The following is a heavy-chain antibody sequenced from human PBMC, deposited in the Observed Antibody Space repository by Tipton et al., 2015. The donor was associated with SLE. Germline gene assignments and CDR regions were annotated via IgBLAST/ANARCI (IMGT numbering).Heavy chain of an antibody. V-gene: IGHV4-4*07. CDR1: GGSISSYY. J-gene: IGHJ2*01. CDR3: ARGIAAAGTGGYFDL. CDR2: IYTSGST. Sequence: TLSLTCTVSGGSISSYYWSWIRQPAGKGLEWIGRIYTSGSTNYNPSLKSRVTMSVDTSKNQFSLKLSSVTADTAVYYCARGIAAAGTGGYFDLWGRGTLVTVSS. D-gene: IGHD6-13*01.